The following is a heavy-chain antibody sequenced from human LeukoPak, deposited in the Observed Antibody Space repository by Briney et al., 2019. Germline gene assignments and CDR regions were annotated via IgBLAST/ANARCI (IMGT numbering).Heavy chain of an antibody. CDR2: IYYSGST. CDR3: ARDRVAWFDP. V-gene: IGHV4-39*07. Sequence: SETLSLTCTVSGGSISSSSYYWGWIRQPPGKGLEWIGSIYYSGSTNYNPSLKSRVTISVDTSKNQFSLKLSSVTAADTAVYYCARDRVAWFDPWGQGTLVTVSS. CDR1: GGSISSSSYY. J-gene: IGHJ5*02.